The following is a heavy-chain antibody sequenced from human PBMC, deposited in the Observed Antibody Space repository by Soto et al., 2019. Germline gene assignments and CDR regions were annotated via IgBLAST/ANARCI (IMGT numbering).Heavy chain of an antibody. J-gene: IGHJ4*02. Sequence: QVQLQESGPGLVKPSETLSLTCTVSGVSVSSGSFYWAWIRQPPGTGLEWIGFISYSGTTNYNPSLKSRVTIPVDTSRSQLALMVSSLTAADTALYYCARGATVTQYAYWGQGTLVTVAS. V-gene: IGHV4-61*01. D-gene: IGHD1-1*01. CDR1: GVSVSSGSFY. CDR2: ISYSGTT. CDR3: ARGATVTQYAY.